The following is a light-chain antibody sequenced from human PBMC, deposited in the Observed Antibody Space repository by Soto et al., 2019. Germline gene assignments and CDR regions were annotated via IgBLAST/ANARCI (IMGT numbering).Light chain of an antibody. V-gene: IGKV1-5*03. CDR1: QSVDTC. CDR3: QQVYRYPWT. Sequence: DIQMTQSPSTLSESVGDRVTITCRASQSVDTCLAWYQQKPGKAPHLLIYKASSLETGVPSRFSGSGSVTEVTLTIRSLQPDDFATYYCQQVYRYPWTFGQGTKVEIK. CDR2: KAS. J-gene: IGKJ1*01.